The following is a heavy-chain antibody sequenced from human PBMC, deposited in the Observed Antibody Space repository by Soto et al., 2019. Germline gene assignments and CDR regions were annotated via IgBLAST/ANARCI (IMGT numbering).Heavy chain of an antibody. J-gene: IGHJ2*01. CDR2: ISDRDANT. D-gene: IGHD1-1*01. CDR1: GFTFSNYA. CDR3: ATGETNRYFDI. V-gene: IGHV3-23*01. Sequence: EVQLLESGGDWVQPGGSLRLSCSASGFTFSNYAISWVRQAPGKGLEWVSGISDRDANTYYADSVKERFTISRDNSKNTLSLQMNRLRDEDTAVYYCATGETNRYFDIWGRGPLVTVFS.